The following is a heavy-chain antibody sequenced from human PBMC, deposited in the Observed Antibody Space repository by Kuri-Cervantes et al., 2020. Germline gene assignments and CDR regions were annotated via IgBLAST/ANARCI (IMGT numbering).Heavy chain of an antibody. Sequence: ASVKVSCKASGYTFTSYGISWVRQAPGQGLEWMGWISAYNGNTNYAQKLQGRGTMTTDTSTSTAYMELMSLRSDDTAVYYCSRATQAYSSGWYKDLDYWGQGTLVTVSS. CDR2: ISAYNGNT. CDR1: GYTFTSYG. CDR3: SRATQAYSSGWYKDLDY. V-gene: IGHV1-18*01. J-gene: IGHJ4*02. D-gene: IGHD6-19*01.